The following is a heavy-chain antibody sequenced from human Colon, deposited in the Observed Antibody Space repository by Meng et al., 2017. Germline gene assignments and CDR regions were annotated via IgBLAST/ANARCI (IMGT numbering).Heavy chain of an antibody. CDR2: ISYDGSNK. CDR3: ARGTPSYSSSWYSY. J-gene: IGHJ4*02. V-gene: IGHV3-30*04. CDR1: GFTFTTYA. D-gene: IGHD6-13*01. Sequence: GGSLRLSCAASGFTFTTYAMHWVRQPPGKGLEWVAVISYDGSNKFYADSVKGRFSTSRGNSKNTVYLQMNSLRPEDTAVYYCARGTPSYSSSWYSYWGQGTLVTVSS.